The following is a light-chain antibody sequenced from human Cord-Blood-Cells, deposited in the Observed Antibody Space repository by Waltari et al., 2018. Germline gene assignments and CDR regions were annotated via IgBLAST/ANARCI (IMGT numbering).Light chain of an antibody. J-gene: IGKJ1*01. CDR3: QQRSNWPPT. CDR1: QSVSSY. Sequence: EIVLTQSPTTLSLSPGERATLSCRASQSVSSYLAWYQQKPGQAPRLLIYDASNRATGIPARFSGSGSGTDCTLTISGLEPEDFAVYYCQQRSNWPPTFGQGTKVEIK. V-gene: IGKV3-11*01. CDR2: DAS.